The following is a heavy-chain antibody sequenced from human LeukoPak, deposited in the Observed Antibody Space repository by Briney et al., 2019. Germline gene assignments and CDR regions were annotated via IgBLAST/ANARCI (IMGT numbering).Heavy chain of an antibody. Sequence: ASVKVSCKASGGTFSSYAISWVRQAPGQGLEWMGRIIPIFGTANYAQKFQGRVTITTDESTSTAYMELRSLRSDDTAVYYCARTTMIRGDLDAFDIWGQGTMVTVSS. CDR3: ARTTMIRGDLDAFDI. D-gene: IGHD3-10*01. CDR1: GGTFSSYA. V-gene: IGHV1-69*05. J-gene: IGHJ3*02. CDR2: IIPIFGTA.